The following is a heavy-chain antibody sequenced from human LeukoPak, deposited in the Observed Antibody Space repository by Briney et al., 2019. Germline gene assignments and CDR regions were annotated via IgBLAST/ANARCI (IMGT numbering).Heavy chain of an antibody. Sequence: GGSLKLSCAASGFTFSASAMHWVRQAAGRALEWVGRIRSKTYSYATDYAASVKGRFTISRDDSKNMAYLQMTSLKTEDTAVYYCFTVDTTMFYYWGQGTLVTVSS. CDR1: GFTFSASA. J-gene: IGHJ4*02. D-gene: IGHD5-18*01. CDR3: FTVDTTMFYY. CDR2: IRSKTYSYAT. V-gene: IGHV3-73*01.